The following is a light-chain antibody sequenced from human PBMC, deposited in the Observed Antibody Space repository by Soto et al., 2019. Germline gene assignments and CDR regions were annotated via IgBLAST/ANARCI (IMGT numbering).Light chain of an antibody. J-gene: IGLJ2*01. Sequence: QAVLTQSPSASASLGASVKLTCTLSSWHNSYNIAWHQQQPEKGPRYLMKFNSDGSHRKGDGIPDRFSGSSSGAARYLTISRLQAEDEADYECQTWGPGYVVFGGGTKLTVL. V-gene: IGLV4-69*01. CDR3: QTWGPGYVV. CDR2: FNSDGSH. CDR1: SWHNSYN.